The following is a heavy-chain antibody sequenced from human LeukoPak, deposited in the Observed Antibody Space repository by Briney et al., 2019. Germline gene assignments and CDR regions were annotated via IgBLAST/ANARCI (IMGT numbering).Heavy chain of an antibody. Sequence: GGSLRLSCAASGFTFSDYAMSWVRQAPGKGLEWVSSISGGGGSTYYADSVKGRFTISRDNSKNTLYLQMISPRAEDTAVYYCARDRVAVAVKRGYFDYWGQGTLVTVSS. V-gene: IGHV3-23*01. D-gene: IGHD6-19*01. J-gene: IGHJ4*02. CDR2: ISGGGGST. CDR3: ARDRVAVAVKRGYFDY. CDR1: GFTFSDYA.